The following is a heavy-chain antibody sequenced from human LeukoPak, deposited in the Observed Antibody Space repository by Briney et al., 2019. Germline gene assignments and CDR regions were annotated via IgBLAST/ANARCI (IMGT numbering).Heavy chain of an antibody. D-gene: IGHD3-16*02. CDR1: GFTFSTYG. J-gene: IGHJ5*02. V-gene: IGHV3-30*03. Sequence: GGSLRLSCAASGFTFSTYGMHWVRQAPGKGLEWVAVISYDGNNQFYAHSVKGRFTISRDNSKNTLYLQMNSLKTEDTAVYYRTTDPLGYVWGSYRYPNWFDPWGQGTLVTVSS. CDR3: TTDPLGYVWGSYRYPNWFDP. CDR2: ISYDGNNQ.